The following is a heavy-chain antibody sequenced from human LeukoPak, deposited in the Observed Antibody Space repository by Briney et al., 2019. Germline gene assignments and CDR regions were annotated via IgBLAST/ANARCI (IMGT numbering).Heavy chain of an antibody. Sequence: PGGSLRLSCAASGFTFSNYWMSWVRQAPGKGLEWVANIKQDGSERFYVDSVKGRFTISRDSVQNSLYLHMNSLRAEDTAVYYCARDRCSGGRCYFDYWGQGTLVTVSS. J-gene: IGHJ4*02. V-gene: IGHV3-7*01. CDR2: IKQDGSER. CDR3: ARDRCSGGRCYFDY. CDR1: GFTFSNYW. D-gene: IGHD2-15*01.